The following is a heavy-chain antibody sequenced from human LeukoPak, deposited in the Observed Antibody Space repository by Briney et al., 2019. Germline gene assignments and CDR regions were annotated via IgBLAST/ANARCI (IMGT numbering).Heavy chain of an antibody. D-gene: IGHD3-22*01. J-gene: IGHJ4*02. V-gene: IGHV1-2*02. Sequence: ASVKVSCKASGYTFTGYYMRWVRQAPGQGLEWMGWINPNSGGTNYAQKFQGRVTMTRDTSISTAYMELSRLRSDDTAVYYCARGSNYYDSSGLYWGQGTLVTVSS. CDR2: INPNSGGT. CDR1: GYTFTGYY. CDR3: ARGSNYYDSSGLY.